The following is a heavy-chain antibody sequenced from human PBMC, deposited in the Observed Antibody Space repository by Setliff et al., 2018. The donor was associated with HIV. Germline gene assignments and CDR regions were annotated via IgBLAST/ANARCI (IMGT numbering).Heavy chain of an antibody. CDR2: ISYNSGRI. CDR3: AKGVKWLDP. Sequence: PGGSLRLSCAVSGFTFDDYAMHWVRQVPGKGLEWVSSISYNSGRIGYADSVKGRFTISRDNAKNTVYLQMLSLRVDDTAVYYCAKGVKWLDPWGQGILVTVSS. J-gene: IGHJ5*02. V-gene: IGHV3-9*01. CDR1: GFTFDDYA. D-gene: IGHD3-16*01.